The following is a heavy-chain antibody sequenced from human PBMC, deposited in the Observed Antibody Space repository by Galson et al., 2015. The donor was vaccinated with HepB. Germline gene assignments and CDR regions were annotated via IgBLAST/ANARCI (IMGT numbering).Heavy chain of an antibody. Sequence: QSGAEVKKSGESLKISCKGSGYSFTSHWIGWVRQMPGKGLECMGIIYPGDSEIRYSPSFQGQVTISADKSISTAYLHWTSLKASDTAMYYCARLGHEGYHYYGMDVWGQGTTVTVSS. CDR3: ARLGHEGYHYYGMDV. V-gene: IGHV5-51*01. D-gene: IGHD2-2*01. J-gene: IGHJ6*02. CDR1: GYSFTSHW. CDR2: IYPGDSEI.